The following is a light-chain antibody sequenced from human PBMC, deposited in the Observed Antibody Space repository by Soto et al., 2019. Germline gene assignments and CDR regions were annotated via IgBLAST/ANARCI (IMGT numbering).Light chain of an antibody. J-gene: IGKJ5*01. CDR3: QQYGSSPIT. CDR2: GAS. Sequence: EIVLTQSPGTLSLSPGERATLSCRASQSVSSSYLAWYQQKPGQAPRLLIYGASSWATGIPDSFSGRGSGTDFTLTISRLEPEDFAVYYCQQYGSSPITFGQVTRLEIK. V-gene: IGKV3-20*01. CDR1: QSVSSSY.